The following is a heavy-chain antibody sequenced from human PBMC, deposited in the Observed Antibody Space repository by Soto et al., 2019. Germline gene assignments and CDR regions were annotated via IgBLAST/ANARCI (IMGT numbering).Heavy chain of an antibody. V-gene: IGHV1-3*01. CDR1: GYTFTSYA. J-gene: IGHJ4*01. CDR2: INAGNGNT. Sequence: ASVKVSCKASGYTFTSYAMHWVRQAPGQRLEWMGWINAGNGNTKHSQKFQGRGTITRDTSASTAYMELSSLRSEDTAVYYCARGEPAAITPPYYWGQGTLVTVSS. D-gene: IGHD2-2*01. CDR3: ARGEPAAITPPYY.